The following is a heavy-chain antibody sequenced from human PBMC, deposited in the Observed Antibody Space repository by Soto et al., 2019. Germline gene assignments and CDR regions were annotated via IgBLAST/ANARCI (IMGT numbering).Heavy chain of an antibody. J-gene: IGHJ4*02. Sequence: QVELVQSGAEVKKPGSSVRVSCKASGGAFNNYGFTWVRQASGQGLEWMGQIIPLFSTTHYAQKFQGRVSITADGSTSTVHMELSSLTSEDTAVYYCARDGNLSCSYGDFDYWGQGTLVIVSS. CDR3: ARDGNLSCSYGDFDY. D-gene: IGHD6-6*01. V-gene: IGHV1-69*01. CDR2: IIPLFSTT. CDR1: GGAFNNYG.